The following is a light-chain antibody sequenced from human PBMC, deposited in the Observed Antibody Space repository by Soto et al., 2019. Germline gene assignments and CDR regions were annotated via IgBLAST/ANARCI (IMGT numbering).Light chain of an antibody. J-gene: IGKJ2*01. Sequence: DIQMTQSPSSLPASVGDRISITCRASQSISSYLSWYQQKPGKAPKLLIYGTSNLQSGVPSRSSGSGSETGFTLTISSLQPEDFATYYCQQSYSAPRTFGQGTKVDIK. CDR1: QSISSY. CDR2: GTS. CDR3: QQSYSAPRT. V-gene: IGKV1-39*01.